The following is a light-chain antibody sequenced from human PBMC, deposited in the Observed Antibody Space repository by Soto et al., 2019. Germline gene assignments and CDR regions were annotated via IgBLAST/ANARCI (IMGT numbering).Light chain of an antibody. J-gene: IGKJ1*01. Sequence: DIVLTKSPGTLSLSPGERATLSCRASQSVSNNYLAWYQQKPGQAPRLLIYGASNRATGIPDRFSGSGSGTDFTLTISRLEPEDFAVYYCQQYGSSGTFGQGTKVDIK. V-gene: IGKV3-20*01. CDR1: QSVSNNY. CDR3: QQYGSSGT. CDR2: GAS.